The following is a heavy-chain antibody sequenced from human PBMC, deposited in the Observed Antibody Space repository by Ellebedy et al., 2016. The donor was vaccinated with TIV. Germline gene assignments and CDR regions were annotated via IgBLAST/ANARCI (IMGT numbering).Heavy chain of an antibody. V-gene: IGHV3-33*01. CDR2: IWHDGSIS. J-gene: IGHJ5*02. CDR1: GFAFPTYG. CDR3: AVGRPNYGDFPS. Sequence: GGSLRLSXAASGFAFPTYGIHWVRQAPGKGLEWVAIIWHDGSISYYVESVKGRFSISRDTSKNTLFLQMNSLRADDTAIYYCAVGRPNYGDFPSWGQGTLVTVSS. D-gene: IGHD4-17*01.